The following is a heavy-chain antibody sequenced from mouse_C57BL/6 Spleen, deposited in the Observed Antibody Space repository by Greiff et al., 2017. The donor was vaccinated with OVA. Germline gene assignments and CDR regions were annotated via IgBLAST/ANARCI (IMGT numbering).Heavy chain of an antibody. CDR2: INPGSGGT. CDR3: ARSSLLRIDY. D-gene: IGHD1-1*01. Sequence: QVQLQQSGAELVRPGPSVKVSCKASGYAFTNYLIEWVKQRPGQGLEWIGVINPGSGGTNYNEKFKGKATLTADKSSSTAYTQLSSLTSEDSAVYFCARSSLLRIDYWGQGTTLTVSS. J-gene: IGHJ2*01. CDR1: GYAFTNYL. V-gene: IGHV1-54*01.